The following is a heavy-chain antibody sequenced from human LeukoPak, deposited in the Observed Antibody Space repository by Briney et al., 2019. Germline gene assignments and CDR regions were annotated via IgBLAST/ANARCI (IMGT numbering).Heavy chain of an antibody. CDR3: ARDPGGTGPYYSDY. J-gene: IGHJ4*02. D-gene: IGHD1-1*01. CDR2: IHTYNGHT. Sequence: GASVKVSCKASGYTFTNYGVSWVRQAPGQGLEWMGWIHTYNGHTNYAQKLQGRVTMTTDTSTSTAYMELRSLRSDDTAVYYCARDPGGTGPYYSDYWGQGTLVTVSS. CDR1: GYTFTNYG. V-gene: IGHV1-18*01.